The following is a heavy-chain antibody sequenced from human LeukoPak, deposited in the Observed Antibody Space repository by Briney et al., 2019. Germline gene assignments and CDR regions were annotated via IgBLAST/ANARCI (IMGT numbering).Heavy chain of an antibody. D-gene: IGHD6-19*01. CDR3: ARRIAVAGPLGGYFDY. V-gene: IGHV3-30*02. CDR1: GFTFSSYG. CDR2: IRYDGSNK. J-gene: IGHJ4*02. Sequence: GGSLRLSCAASGFTFSSYGMHWVRQAPGKGLEWVAFIRYDGSNKYYADSVKGRSTISRDNSKNTLYLQMNSLRAEDTALYYCARRIAVAGPLGGYFDYWGQGTLVTVSS.